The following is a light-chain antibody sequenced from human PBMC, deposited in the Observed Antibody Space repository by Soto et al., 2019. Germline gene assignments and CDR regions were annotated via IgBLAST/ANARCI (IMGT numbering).Light chain of an antibody. J-gene: IGKJ4*01. CDR3: QQYNSWPLT. V-gene: IGKV3D-15*01. CDR1: QRVVSD. CDR2: DNF. Sequence: IVMTLSRATLAVSPGERASGCWRSSQRVVSDLAWYQRRPGPASRLVIYDNFTRPPGAPPRTSGSGSGTEFTLTISSLQSEDFAVYYCQQYNSWPLTFGGGTKVDIK.